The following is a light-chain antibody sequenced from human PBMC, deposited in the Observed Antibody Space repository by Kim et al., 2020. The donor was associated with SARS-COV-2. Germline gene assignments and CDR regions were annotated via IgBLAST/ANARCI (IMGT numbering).Light chain of an antibody. CDR1: SSDVGGYNY. J-gene: IGLJ1*01. V-gene: IGLV2-8*01. Sequence: QSVTISCTGTSSDVGGYNYVSWYQQHPGKAPKLMIYEVSKRPSGVPDRFSGSKSGNTASLTVSGFQAEDEADYYCSSYAGSNNFEVFGTGTKVTVL. CDR3: SSYAGSNNFEV. CDR2: EVS.